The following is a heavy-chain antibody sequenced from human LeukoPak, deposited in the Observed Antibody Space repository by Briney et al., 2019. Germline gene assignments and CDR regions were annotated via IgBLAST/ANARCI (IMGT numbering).Heavy chain of an antibody. D-gene: IGHD6-13*01. CDR2: ISSSSSTI. CDR1: GFTFSSYS. Sequence: GGSLRLSCAASGFTFSSYSMNWVRQAPGKGLEWVSYISSSSSTIYYADSVKGRFTISRDNAKNTVYLQLNNLRAEDTAIYYCTRGETRSSWSTFDYWGQGTLVTVSS. CDR3: TRGETRSSWSTFDY. V-gene: IGHV3-48*04. J-gene: IGHJ4*02.